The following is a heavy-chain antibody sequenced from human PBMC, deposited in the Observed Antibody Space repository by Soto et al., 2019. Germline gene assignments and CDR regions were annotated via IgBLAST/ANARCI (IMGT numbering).Heavy chain of an antibody. CDR1: GFTFSSYA. Sequence: EVQLVESGGGLVQPGGSLRLSCAASGFTFSSYAMHWVRQAPGKGLEYVSAISSNGGSTYYANSVKGRFTISRDNSKDTLYLQMGSLRAEDLAVYYCARGSSSRYSCTAVCVQGATVTVSS. CDR2: ISSNGGST. V-gene: IGHV3-64*01. J-gene: IGHJ6*02. CDR3: ARGSSSRYSCTAV. D-gene: IGHD6-13*01.